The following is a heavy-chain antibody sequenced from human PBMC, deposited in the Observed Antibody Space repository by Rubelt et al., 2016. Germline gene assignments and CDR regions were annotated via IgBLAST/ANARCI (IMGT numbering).Heavy chain of an antibody. CDR2: IYHSGST. V-gene: IGHV4-39*07. D-gene: IGHD3-10*01. CDR1: GGSISSSSYY. Sequence: QLQLQESGPGLVKPSETLSLTCTVSGGSISSSSYYWGWIRQPPGKGLEWIGSIYHSGSTYYNPFLKSRVTISVDTSKNQFSLKLSSVTAADTAVYYCARDLRGSGSYYKSASWFDPWGQGTLVTVSS. CDR3: ARDLRGSGSYYKSASWFDP. J-gene: IGHJ5*02.